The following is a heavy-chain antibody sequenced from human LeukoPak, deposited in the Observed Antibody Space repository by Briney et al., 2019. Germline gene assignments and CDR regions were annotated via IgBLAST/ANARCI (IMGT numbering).Heavy chain of an antibody. CDR1: GGSISSRNYY. CDR3: ARVASTVTTGLTFDY. D-gene: IGHD4-17*01. CDR2: IYYSGST. Sequence: SQTLSLTCTVSGGSISSRNYYWGWIRQPPGKGLEWIGSIYYSGSTYYSPSLKSRVTISLDTSKNQFSLKLSSVTAADSAVYYCARVASTVTTGLTFDYWGQGTLVTVSS. V-gene: IGHV4-39*07. J-gene: IGHJ4*02.